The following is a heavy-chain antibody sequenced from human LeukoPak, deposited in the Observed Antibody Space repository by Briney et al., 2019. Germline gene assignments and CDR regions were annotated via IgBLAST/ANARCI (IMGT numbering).Heavy chain of an antibody. CDR2: ITNGGGST. CDR3: AKGMTTVTTEFDF. J-gene: IGHJ4*02. V-gene: IGHV3-23*01. Sequence: PGGSLRLSCAASGFTFTSYAMTWVRQAPGKGLQWVSAITNGGGSTFYADSVKGRFTISRDNSRSTLYLQMNSLRAEDTALYYCAKGMTTVTTEFDFWGQGPLVTVSS. D-gene: IGHD4-11*01. CDR1: GFTFTSYA.